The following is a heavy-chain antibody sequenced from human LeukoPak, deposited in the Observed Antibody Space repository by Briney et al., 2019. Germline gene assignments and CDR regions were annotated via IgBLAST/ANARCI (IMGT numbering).Heavy chain of an antibody. J-gene: IGHJ4*02. V-gene: IGHV3-30*04. CDR1: GFTFSSYA. CDR3: ARGRNCGGDCYIDY. Sequence: PGRSLRLSCAASGFTFSSYAMHWVRQAPGKGLEWVAVISYDGSNKYYADSVKGRFTISRDNSKNTLYLQMNSLRAEDTAVYYCARGRNCGGDCYIDYWGQGTLVTVSS. CDR2: ISYDGSNK. D-gene: IGHD2-21*02.